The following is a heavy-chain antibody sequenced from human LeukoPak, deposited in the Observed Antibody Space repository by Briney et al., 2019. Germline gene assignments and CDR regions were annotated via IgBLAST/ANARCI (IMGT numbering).Heavy chain of an antibody. Sequence: KPSETLSLTCAVYGGSFSGYYWSWIRQPPGKGLEWIGEINHSGSTNYNPSHKSRVTISVDTSKNQFSLKLSSVTAADTAVYYCARGWKDYYGSGSYDWGQGTLVTVSS. V-gene: IGHV4-34*01. CDR1: GGSFSGYY. D-gene: IGHD3-10*01. J-gene: IGHJ4*02. CDR2: INHSGST. CDR3: ARGWKDYYGSGSYD.